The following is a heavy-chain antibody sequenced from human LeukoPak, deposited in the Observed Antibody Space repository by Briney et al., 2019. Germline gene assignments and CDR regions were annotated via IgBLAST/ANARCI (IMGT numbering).Heavy chain of an antibody. D-gene: IGHD3-16*01. V-gene: IGHV1-2*02. CDR2: INPNSGGT. J-gene: IGHJ3*02. CDR1: GYTFTCYY. Sequence: ASVKVSCKASGYTFTCYYMHWVRQAPGQGGEWRGWINPNSGGTNYAQKFQGRVTMTRATSISTAYMELSRLRSDDTAVYYCARSLRPPDAFDIWGQGTMVTVSS. CDR3: ARSLRPPDAFDI.